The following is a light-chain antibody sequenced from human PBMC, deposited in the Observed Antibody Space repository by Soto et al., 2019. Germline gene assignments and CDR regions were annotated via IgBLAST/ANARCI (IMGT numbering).Light chain of an antibody. V-gene: IGKV3-20*01. J-gene: IGKJ1*01. CDR1: QSVSSSY. CDR3: QQSET. CDR2: GAS. Sequence: EIVLTQSPGTLSLSPGERATLSCRASQSVSSSYLSWYQQKPGQAPRLLIYGASSRATGIPDRFSGSGSGTDFTLTISRLEPEDFEVYYCQQSETFGQGTKVDIK.